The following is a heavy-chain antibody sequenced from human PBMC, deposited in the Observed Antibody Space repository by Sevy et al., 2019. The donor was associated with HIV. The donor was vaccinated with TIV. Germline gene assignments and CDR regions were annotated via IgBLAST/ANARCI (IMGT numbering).Heavy chain of an antibody. V-gene: IGHV1-18*01. CDR3: ARDRWATDH. CDR2: ISAYNGNT. Sequence: ASVKVSCKTSGYTFTSFGITWVRQAPGQGLGWMGGISAYNGNTDYAEKLQGRVTMTTDTSTSTAYMKLSSLTSDDTAVYFCARDRWATDHWGQGTLVTVSS. CDR1: GYTFTSFG. D-gene: IGHD6-13*01. J-gene: IGHJ4*02.